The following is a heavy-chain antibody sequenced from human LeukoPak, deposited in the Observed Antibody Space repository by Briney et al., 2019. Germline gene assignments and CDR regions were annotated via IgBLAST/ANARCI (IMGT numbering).Heavy chain of an antibody. J-gene: IGHJ4*02. CDR2: MNPNSGNT. D-gene: IGHD2-8*01. Sequence: ASVKVSCKASGYGFTSYDVTWVRQAPGQGLEWMGWMNPNSGNTAYAQKFQGRVTITSDTSITTAYMELSSLRSEDTAVYYCATSLFCSNGVCYTGGYYFDYWGQGTLVTVSS. CDR1: GYGFTSYD. V-gene: IGHV1-8*03. CDR3: ATSLFCSNGVCYTGGYYFDY.